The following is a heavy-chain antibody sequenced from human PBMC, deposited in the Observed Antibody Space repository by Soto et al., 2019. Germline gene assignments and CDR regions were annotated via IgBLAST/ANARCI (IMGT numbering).Heavy chain of an antibody. Sequence: EVQLVESGGGLVQPGGSLRLSCAASGFTVSSNYMSWVRQAPGKGLEWVSVIYSGGSTYYADSVKGRFTISRDNSKNTLYLQMNSLRAEDTAVYYCASAPPDPKLSEDVWGKGTTVTVSS. CDR3: ASAPPDPKLSEDV. V-gene: IGHV3-66*01. CDR2: IYSGGST. CDR1: GFTVSSNY. J-gene: IGHJ6*04. D-gene: IGHD2-15*01.